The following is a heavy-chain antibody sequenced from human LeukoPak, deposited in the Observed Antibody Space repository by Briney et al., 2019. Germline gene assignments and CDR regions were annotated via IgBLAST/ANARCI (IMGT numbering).Heavy chain of an antibody. CDR1: GFTFSSYA. D-gene: IGHD6-19*01. J-gene: IGHJ4*02. CDR3: AKDLRIAVTWFDY. CDR2: ISGSGGST. V-gene: IGHV3-23*01. Sequence: GGSLRLPCAASGFTFSSYAMSWVRQAPGKGLEWVSAISGSGGSTYYADSVKGRFTISRDNSKNTLYLQMNSLRAEDTAVYYCAKDLRIAVTWFDYWGQGALVTVSS.